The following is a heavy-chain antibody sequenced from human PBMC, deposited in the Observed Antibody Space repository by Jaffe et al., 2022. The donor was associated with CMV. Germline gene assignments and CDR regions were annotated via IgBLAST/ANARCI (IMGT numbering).Heavy chain of an antibody. CDR1: GFSLSTSGMC. CDR2: IDWDDDK. V-gene: IGHV2-70*15. CDR3: ARSHYDSSGYAFDI. J-gene: IGHJ3*02. Sequence: QVTLRESGPALVKPTQTLTLTCTFSGFSLSTSGMCVSWIRQPPGKALEWLARIDWDDDKYYSTSLKTRLTISKDTSKNQVVLTMTNMDPVDTATYYCARSHYDSSGYAFDIWGQGTMVTVSS. D-gene: IGHD3-22*01.